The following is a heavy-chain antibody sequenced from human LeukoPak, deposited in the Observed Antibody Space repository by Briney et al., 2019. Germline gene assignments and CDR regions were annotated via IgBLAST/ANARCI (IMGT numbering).Heavy chain of an antibody. CDR1: GGSISSNNW. J-gene: IGHJ6*04. D-gene: IGHD2-2*01. V-gene: IGHV4-4*02. Sequence: KASETLSLTCTVSGGSISSNNWWNWVRQPPGKGLEWIGEIYHSGSTNYSPSLKSRVTISVDKSRNLPFLRLNSVTAADTAVYYCARDLGSSTPSGIWGKGTTVTVSS. CDR3: ARDLGSSTPSGI. CDR2: IYHSGST.